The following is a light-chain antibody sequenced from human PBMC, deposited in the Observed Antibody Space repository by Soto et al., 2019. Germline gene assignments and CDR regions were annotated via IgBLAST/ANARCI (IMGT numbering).Light chain of an antibody. J-gene: IGKJ3*01. CDR2: WAS. Sequence: DIVMTQSPDSLAVSLVERATINCKSSQNVLYSSHNKNYLAWYQQKPGQPPKLLIYWASTRESGVPDRFSGRESGTDFTLTISSLQAEDVALEYCQQYYTSPVTFGPGTNVDIK. CDR3: QQYYTSPVT. V-gene: IGKV4-1*01. CDR1: QNVLYSSHNKNY.